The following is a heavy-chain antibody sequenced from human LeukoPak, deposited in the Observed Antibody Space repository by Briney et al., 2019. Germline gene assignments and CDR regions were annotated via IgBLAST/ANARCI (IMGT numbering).Heavy chain of an antibody. V-gene: IGHV3-48*03. J-gene: IGHJ3*02. D-gene: IGHD2-21*01. CDR1: GFTFSSYE. Sequence: HGGSLRLSCAASGFTFSSYEMNWVRQAPGKGLEWVSYISSSGSTIYYADSVKGRFTISRDNAKNSLYLQMNSPRAEDTAVYYCARVNPLWGDAFDIWGQGTMVTVSS. CDR3: ARVNPLWGDAFDI. CDR2: ISSSGSTI.